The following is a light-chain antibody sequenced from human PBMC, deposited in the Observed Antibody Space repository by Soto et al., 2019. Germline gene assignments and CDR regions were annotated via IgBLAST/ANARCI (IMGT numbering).Light chain of an antibody. V-gene: IGKV1-39*01. J-gene: IGKJ3*01. Sequence: DLQMTQSPSSLSASVGDRVTITCRASQSISSYLNWYQQKPGKAPKLLIYGASTLQSRVPSRFSGSGSGTDFTLTISSLQPEDFATYYCQQSDSAIRTFGPGTKVDIK. CDR1: QSISSY. CDR3: QQSDSAIRT. CDR2: GAS.